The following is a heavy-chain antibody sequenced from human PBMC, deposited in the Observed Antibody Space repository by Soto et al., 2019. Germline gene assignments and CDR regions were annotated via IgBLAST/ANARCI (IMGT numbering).Heavy chain of an antibody. D-gene: IGHD3-16*02. CDR3: AKGGKYNPIWGGYRQHFES. CDR1: GYTFSSYT. Sequence: ASVKVSCKASGYTFSSYTMNWVRQAPGQRPEWMGWIAGGNGNRKYSQKFQDRVTITRDTSASTVYLELSRLRSEDTAVYYCAKGGKYNPIWGGYRQHFESWGKGPLVTVS. V-gene: IGHV1-3*01. CDR2: IAGGNGNR. J-gene: IGHJ4*02.